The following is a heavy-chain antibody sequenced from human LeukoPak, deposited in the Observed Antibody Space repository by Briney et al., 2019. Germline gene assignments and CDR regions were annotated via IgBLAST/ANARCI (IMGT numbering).Heavy chain of an antibody. V-gene: IGHV3-23*01. CDR1: GFTFSSDA. Sequence: GGSLRLSCAASGFTFSSDAMSWVRQAPGKGLEWVSAISGSGGSTYYADSVKGRFTISRDNSKNTLYLQMNSLRAEDTAVYYCAKTRAGYNWFDPWGQGTLVTVSS. J-gene: IGHJ5*02. CDR3: AKTRAGYNWFDP. CDR2: ISGSGGST.